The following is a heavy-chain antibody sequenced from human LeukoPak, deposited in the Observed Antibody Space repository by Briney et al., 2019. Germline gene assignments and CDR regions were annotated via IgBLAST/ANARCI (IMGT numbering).Heavy chain of an antibody. CDR1: GFTFSSYW. CDR3: ARGASGYSYG. V-gene: IGHV3-74*01. CDR2: ISSDGSST. D-gene: IGHD5-18*01. J-gene: IGHJ4*02. Sequence: GGSLRLSCAASGFTFSSYWTHWVRQAPGKGLVWVSRISSDGSSTSYADSVKGRFTISRDNAKNTLYLQMNSLRAEDTAVYYCARGASGYSYGWGQGTLVTVSS.